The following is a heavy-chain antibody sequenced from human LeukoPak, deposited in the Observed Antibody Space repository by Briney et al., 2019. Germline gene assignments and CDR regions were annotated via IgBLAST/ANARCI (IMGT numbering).Heavy chain of an antibody. CDR1: GGSFSGYY. V-gene: IGHV4-34*01. CDR3: ARGLRGDSYYFDY. Sequence: SETLSLTCAVYGGSFSGYYWSWIRQPPGKGLEWIGEINHSGSTNYNPSLKSRVTISVDTSKNQFSLKLSSVTAADTAVYYCARGLRGDSYYFDYWGQGTLVTVSS. J-gene: IGHJ4*02. D-gene: IGHD2-21*02. CDR2: INHSGST.